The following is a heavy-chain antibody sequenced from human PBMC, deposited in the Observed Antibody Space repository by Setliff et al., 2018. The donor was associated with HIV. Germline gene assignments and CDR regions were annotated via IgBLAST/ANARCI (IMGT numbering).Heavy chain of an antibody. CDR1: GYTFTSYG. J-gene: IGHJ6*02. D-gene: IGHD6-13*01. CDR3: AKDISASALYYYGMDV. Sequence: ASVKVSCKASGYTFTSYGISWVRQAPGQGLEWMGWISAYNGNTNYAQNIQGRVTLTTDTSTSTAYMELRSLRPDDTAVYYCAKDISASALYYYGMDVWGQGTTVTVSS. CDR2: ISAYNGNT. V-gene: IGHV1-18*01.